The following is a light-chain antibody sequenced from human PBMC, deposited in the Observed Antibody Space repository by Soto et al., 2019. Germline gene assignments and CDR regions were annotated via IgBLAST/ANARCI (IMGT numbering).Light chain of an antibody. V-gene: IGLV1-40*01. CDR2: GNN. CDR3: QCYDSSLSGYV. Sequence: QSVLTQPPSVSGAPGQRVTISCTGSSSNIGAGYEVHWYQQLPGTAPKLLIYGNNNRPSGVPDRFSGSKSGTSGSLAITGLQAEDEADYYCQCYDSSLSGYVFGTGTKLTGL. CDR1: SSNIGAGYE. J-gene: IGLJ1*01.